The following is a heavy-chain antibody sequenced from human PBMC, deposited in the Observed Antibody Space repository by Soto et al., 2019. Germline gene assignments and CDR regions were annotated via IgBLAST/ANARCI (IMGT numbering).Heavy chain of an antibody. J-gene: IGHJ4*02. V-gene: IGHV3-23*01. CDR1: GFTFHSHA. Sequence: QSGGSLRLSCAASGFTFHSHAMSWVRLAPGKGLEWISSITGNGLNSYYANSVKGRFTISRDNSKNTVYLQMNGLGAEDTAVYYCTKAFIAVAVPDYWGQGTLVTVSS. CDR3: TKAFIAVAVPDY. CDR2: ITGNGLNS. D-gene: IGHD6-19*01.